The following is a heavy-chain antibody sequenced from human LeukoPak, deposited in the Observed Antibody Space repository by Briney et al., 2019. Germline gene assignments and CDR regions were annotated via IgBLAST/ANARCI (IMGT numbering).Heavy chain of an antibody. V-gene: IGHV1-46*01. CDR2: INPSGGST. CDR3: ARGPTRGYSGYEPDY. Sequence: GTSVKVSCKASGFTFTSSAMQWVRQAPGQGLEWMGIINPSGGSTSYAQKFQGRVTMTRDTSTSTVYMELSSLRSEDTAVYYCARGPTRGYSGYEPDYWGQGTLVTVSS. J-gene: IGHJ4*02. CDR1: GFTFTSSA. D-gene: IGHD5-12*01.